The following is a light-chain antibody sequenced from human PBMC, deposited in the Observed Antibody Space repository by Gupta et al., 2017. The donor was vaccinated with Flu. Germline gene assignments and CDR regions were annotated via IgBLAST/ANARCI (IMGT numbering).Light chain of an antibody. CDR3: QQYNSYWT. Sequence: TQLTQLPSTLSGSVGDRVTITCRASQTINPWLAWYQQKPGKAPKLLIYKASTLESGVPSRFSGEGSGTEFTLTISSLQPDDFATYYCQQYNSYWTFGQGTKVDIK. J-gene: IGKJ1*01. V-gene: IGKV1-5*03. CDR1: QTINPW. CDR2: KAS.